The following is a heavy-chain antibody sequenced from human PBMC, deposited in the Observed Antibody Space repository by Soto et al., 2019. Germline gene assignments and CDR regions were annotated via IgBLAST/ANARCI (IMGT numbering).Heavy chain of an antibody. CDR3: AKGIDCGADCHSYDTFDI. CDR2: FSGRSKST. CDR1: GFTGNNTA. D-gene: IGHD2-21*02. J-gene: IGHJ3*02. Sequence: GGSLRLSCAASGFTGNNTAMTWVRQAPGKGLEWVSAFSGRSKSTYYATSVKGRFTISKDNSKNTLYLQVNSLRAEDTALYYCAKGIDCGADCHSYDTFDIWGQGTVVTVS. V-gene: IGHV3-23*01.